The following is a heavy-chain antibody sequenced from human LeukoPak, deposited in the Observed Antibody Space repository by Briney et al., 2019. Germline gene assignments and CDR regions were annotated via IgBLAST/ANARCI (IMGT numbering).Heavy chain of an antibody. Sequence: PGGSLRLSCAASGFTFSIHGMNWVRQAPGKGLEWVSGIGASGSHTYFADSVKGRFSISRDNSKNTLYLQMNSLRAEDTAVYYCAKSCKYSSGWYSYYYYYYMDVWGKGTTVTISS. J-gene: IGHJ6*03. CDR1: GFTFSIHG. CDR2: IGASGSHT. D-gene: IGHD6-19*01. V-gene: IGHV3-23*01. CDR3: AKSCKYSSGWYSYYYYYYMDV.